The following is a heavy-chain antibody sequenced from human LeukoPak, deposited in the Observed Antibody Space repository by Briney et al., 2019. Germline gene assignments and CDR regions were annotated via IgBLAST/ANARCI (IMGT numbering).Heavy chain of an antibody. CDR3: AKVAVAVSYYFDY. V-gene: IGHV3-74*01. D-gene: IGHD6-19*01. J-gene: IGHJ4*02. CDR1: GFTFSSYW. CDR2: INSDGSST. Sequence: PGGSLRLSCAASGFTFSSYWMHWVRQAPGRGLVWVSRINSDGSSTSYADSVKGRFTISRDNAKNTLYLQMNSLRAEDTAVYYCAKVAVAVSYYFDYWGQGTLVTVSS.